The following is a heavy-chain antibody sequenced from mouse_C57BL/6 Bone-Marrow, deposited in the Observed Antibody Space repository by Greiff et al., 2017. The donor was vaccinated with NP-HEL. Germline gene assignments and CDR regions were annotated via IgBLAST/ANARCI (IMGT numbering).Heavy chain of an antibody. CDR2: IRNKANNHAT. V-gene: IGHV6-6*01. Sequence: EVKLVESGGGLVQPGGSMKLSCAASGFTFSDAWMDWVRQSPEKGLEWVAEIRNKANNHATYSAESVKGRFTISRDDSKSSVYLQMNSLRAEDTGIYYCTRDYGSSYWYFDVWGTGTTVTVSS. J-gene: IGHJ1*03. CDR1: GFTFSDAW. D-gene: IGHD1-1*01. CDR3: TRDYGSSYWYFDV.